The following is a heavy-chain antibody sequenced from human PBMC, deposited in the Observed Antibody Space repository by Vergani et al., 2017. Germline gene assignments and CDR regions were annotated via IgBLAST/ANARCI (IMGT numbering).Heavy chain of an antibody. J-gene: IGHJ2*01. Sequence: EVQLMESGGGWAQPGGSLRLSCAASGFTISSFWMIWVRETPGKGLEWVANIKQDESEIYYVDSVKGRFTISRDNAKNSLFLQRNSRRDEDTAVYYCATMWEIIQNLRTDWYFDLWGRGTLVTVSS. CDR3: ATMWEIIQNLRTDWYFDL. D-gene: IGHD1-26*01. V-gene: IGHV3-7*01. CDR2: IKQDESEI. CDR1: GFTISSFW.